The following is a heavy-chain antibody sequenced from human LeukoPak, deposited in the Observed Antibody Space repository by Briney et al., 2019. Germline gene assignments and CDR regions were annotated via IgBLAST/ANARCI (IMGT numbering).Heavy chain of an antibody. CDR1: GGSFSGYY. D-gene: IGHD1-1*01. J-gene: IGHJ6*03. V-gene: IGHV4-34*01. Sequence: PSETLSLTCAVFGGSFSGYYWNWIRQPPGKGLEWIGQINPSRNTNYNPSLKSRVTISVDKSKNQFSLKLSSVTAADTAVYYCARNPSRRYYYYYYMDVWGKGTTVTVSS. CDR3: ARNPSRRYYYYYYMDV. CDR2: INPSRNT.